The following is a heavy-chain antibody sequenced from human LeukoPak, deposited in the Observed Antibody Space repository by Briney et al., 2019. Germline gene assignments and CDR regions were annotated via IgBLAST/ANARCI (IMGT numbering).Heavy chain of an antibody. CDR3: AKVRLGGDCHSH. D-gene: IGHD2-21*02. J-gene: IGHJ4*02. CDR1: GFTFSSYA. CDR2: ISGSGGST. V-gene: IGHV3-23*01. Sequence: GGSLRLSCAASGFTFSSYAMSWVRQAPGKGLEWVSGISGSGGSTYYADSVKGRFTISRDNSKNTLYLQMNSLRAEDTAVYSCAKVRLGGDCHSHWGQGTLVTVSS.